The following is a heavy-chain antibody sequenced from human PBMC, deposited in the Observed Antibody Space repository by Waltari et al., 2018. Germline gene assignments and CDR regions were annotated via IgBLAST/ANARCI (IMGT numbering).Heavy chain of an antibody. J-gene: IGHJ4*02. D-gene: IGHD3-9*01. CDR3: ARDWRRSLEYLDWLLFALDY. V-gene: IGHV3-23*01. CDR1: GFTFGSHA. Sequence: ELQLLEAGGGLVQPGGSLRLSCGASGFTFGSHAMSLVRQAPGKGLEWVSAITGSGDSVFYAESVKGRFTVSRDNSKNTLFLEMNSLRAEDTAVYFCARDWRRSLEYLDWLLFALDYWGQGTLVTVSS. CDR2: ITGSGDSV.